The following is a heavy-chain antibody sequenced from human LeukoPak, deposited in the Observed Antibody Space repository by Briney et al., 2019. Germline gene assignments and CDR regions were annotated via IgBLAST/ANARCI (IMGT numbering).Heavy chain of an antibody. J-gene: IGHJ4*02. CDR3: ARQSGTMVTTRFDY. CDR2: ISSSSIYI. CDR1: GFTFSSYS. V-gene: IGHV3-21*01. D-gene: IGHD4-17*01. Sequence: PGGSLRLSCAASGFTFSSYSMNWVRQAPGKGLEWVSSISSSSIYIYYADSVKGRFTISRDNAKNSLYLQMNSLRAEDTAIYYCARQSGTMVTTRFDYWGQGTLVTVSS.